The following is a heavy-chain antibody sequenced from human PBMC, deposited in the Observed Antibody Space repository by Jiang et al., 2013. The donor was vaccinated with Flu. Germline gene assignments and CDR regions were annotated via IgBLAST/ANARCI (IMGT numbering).Heavy chain of an antibody. J-gene: IGHJ4*02. CDR1: GGSISSGGYY. V-gene: IGHV4-31*03. CDR3: ARGGGITIFGVVTPYFDY. CDR2: IYYSGST. Sequence: GSGLVKPSQTLSLTCTVSGGSISSGGYYWNWIRQHPGKGLEWIGYIYYSGSTYYNPSLKSRLTISVDTSKNQFSLKLSSVTAADTAVYYCARGGGITIFGVVTPYFDYWGQGTLVTVSS. D-gene: IGHD3-3*01.